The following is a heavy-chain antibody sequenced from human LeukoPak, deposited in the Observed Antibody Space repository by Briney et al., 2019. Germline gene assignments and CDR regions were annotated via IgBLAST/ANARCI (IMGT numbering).Heavy chain of an antibody. CDR3: TRYLGGGFDS. D-gene: IGHD4-23*01. Sequence: GESLKISCVGSGFTFNNYWMLWVRQAPGKGLVWVSRINTDGTTTSYADSVEGRFTFSRDNAKNTLYLQMNSLRAEDTAVYYCTRYLGGGFDSWGQGTLVTVSS. J-gene: IGHJ4*02. V-gene: IGHV3-74*01. CDR2: INTDGTTT. CDR1: GFTFNNYW.